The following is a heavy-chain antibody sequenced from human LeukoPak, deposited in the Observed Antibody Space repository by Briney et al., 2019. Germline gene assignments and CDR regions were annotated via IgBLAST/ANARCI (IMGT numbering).Heavy chain of an antibody. CDR2: FTAGGINT. V-gene: IGHV3-23*01. J-gene: IGHJ3*01. Sequence: PGGSLRLSCSASGFTFSSHAMSWVRQAPGEGLEWVSAFTAGGINTYYADPVKGRFTISRDNSKNTLYLHMNSLRAEDTAVYYCAREFRDAFDVWGQGTRVTVSS. CDR3: AREFRDAFDV. CDR1: GFTFSSHA. D-gene: IGHD3-10*01.